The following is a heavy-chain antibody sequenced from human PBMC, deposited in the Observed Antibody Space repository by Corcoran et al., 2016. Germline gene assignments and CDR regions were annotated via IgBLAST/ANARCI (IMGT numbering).Heavy chain of an antibody. J-gene: IGHJ4*02. Sequence: QVQLVESGGGVVQPGRSLRLSCAASGFTFSSYGMHWVRQAPGEGLEWVAVIWYDGSNKYYADSVKGRFTISRDNSKNTLYLQMNSRRAEETAVYYCARGRIYDSSGYNPDYWGQGTLVTVSS. D-gene: IGHD3-22*01. CDR2: IWYDGSNK. CDR3: ARGRIYDSSGYNPDY. V-gene: IGHV3-33*01. CDR1: GFTFSSYG.